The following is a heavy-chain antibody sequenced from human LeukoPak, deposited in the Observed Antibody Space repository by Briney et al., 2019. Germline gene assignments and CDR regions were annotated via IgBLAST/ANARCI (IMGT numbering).Heavy chain of an antibody. D-gene: IGHD1-26*01. Sequence: GGSLRLSCAASGFTFSSYWVHWVRQAPGKWLVWVSPINSDGSSTSYADSVKGRFTISRDNAKNTLSLQMNSLRAEDTAVYYCARVGGSNAFDIWGQGTMVIVSS. V-gene: IGHV3-74*01. CDR1: GFTFSSYW. J-gene: IGHJ3*02. CDR2: INSDGSST. CDR3: ARVGGSNAFDI.